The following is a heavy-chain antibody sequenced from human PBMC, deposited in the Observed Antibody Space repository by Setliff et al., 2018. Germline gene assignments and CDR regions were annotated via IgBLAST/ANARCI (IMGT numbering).Heavy chain of an antibody. Sequence: SLRLSCAASGFSFSGSAVYWVRQASAKGLEWIGRIRGRTDNYATAYAASVRGRFTISRDDSKNTAYLQMNSLKTEDTAVYYCTFARDGYDVFDIWGQGTMVTVSS. CDR3: TFARDGYDVFDI. CDR2: IRGRTDNYAT. V-gene: IGHV3-73*01. CDR1: GFSFSGSA. J-gene: IGHJ3*02. D-gene: IGHD5-18*01.